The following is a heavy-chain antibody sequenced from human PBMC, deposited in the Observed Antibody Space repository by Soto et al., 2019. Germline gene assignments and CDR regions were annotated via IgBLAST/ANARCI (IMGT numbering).Heavy chain of an antibody. J-gene: IGHJ6*02. Sequence: ASVKVSCKASGYTFTRSGISWVRQAPGQGLEWLGWINPDNGNTNYAQHLQGRVSLTTDTSTNTAYMDLRSLRSDDTAVYYCARDQGITTFGVYSMYYYGMDVWGQGTTVTVSS. CDR2: INPDNGNT. D-gene: IGHD3-3*01. V-gene: IGHV1-18*01. CDR1: GYTFTRSG. CDR3: ARDQGITTFGVYSMYYYGMDV.